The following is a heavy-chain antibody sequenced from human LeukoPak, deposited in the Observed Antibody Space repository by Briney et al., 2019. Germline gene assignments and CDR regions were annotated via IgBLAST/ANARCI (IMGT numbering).Heavy chain of an antibody. D-gene: IGHD4-17*01. V-gene: IGHV3-48*04. Sequence: GGSLRLSCAASGFTFSSYWMSWVRQAPGKGLEWVSYISSSGSTIYYADSVKGRFTISRDNAKNSLYLQMNSLRAEDTAVYYCARGAYGDYLDYWGQGTLVTVSS. CDR2: ISSSGSTI. J-gene: IGHJ4*02. CDR3: ARGAYGDYLDY. CDR1: GFTFSSYW.